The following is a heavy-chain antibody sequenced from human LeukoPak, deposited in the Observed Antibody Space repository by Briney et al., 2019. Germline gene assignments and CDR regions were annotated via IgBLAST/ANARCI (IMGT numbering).Heavy chain of an antibody. J-gene: IGHJ3*01. CDR1: GYTFTGYY. CDR2: INPNSGGT. CDR3: ARGRSVGTTKDHAFDF. D-gene: IGHD1-26*01. Sequence: GASVKVSCKASGYTFTGYYMHWVRQAPGQGLEWMGWINPNSGGTKYAQKFQGRVTMTRDTSISTAYMELSSLTSDDTAVYYCARGRSVGTTKDHAFDFWGQGTMITVSS. V-gene: IGHV1-2*02.